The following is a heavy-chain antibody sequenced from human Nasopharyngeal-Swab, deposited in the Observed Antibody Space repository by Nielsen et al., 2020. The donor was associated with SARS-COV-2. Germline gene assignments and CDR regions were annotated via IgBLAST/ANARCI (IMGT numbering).Heavy chain of an antibody. Sequence: SETLSLTCTVSGGSISSYYWSWIRQPPGKGLEWIGYIYYSGSTNYNPSLKSRVTISVDTSKNQFSLKLSSVTAADTAAYYCARGDVTIFGVVGWFDPWGQGTLVTVSS. D-gene: IGHD3-3*01. V-gene: IGHV4-59*01. CDR2: IYYSGST. CDR1: GGSISSYY. CDR3: ARGDVTIFGVVGWFDP. J-gene: IGHJ5*02.